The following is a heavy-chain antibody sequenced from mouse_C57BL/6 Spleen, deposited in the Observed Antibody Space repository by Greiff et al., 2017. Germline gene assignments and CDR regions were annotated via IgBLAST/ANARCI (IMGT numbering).Heavy chain of an antibody. CDR1: GFTFSSYA. V-gene: IGHV5-4*01. J-gene: IGHJ2*01. CDR3: ARDYYGSGYFDY. D-gene: IGHD1-1*01. CDR2: ISDGGSYT. Sequence: EVQLVQSGGGLVKPGGSLKLSCAASGFTFSSYAMSWVRQTPEKRLEWVATISDGGSYTYYPDNVKGRFTITRDNATNSRYLQMSHLKSEDPAMYYCARDYYGSGYFDYWGQGTTLTVSS.